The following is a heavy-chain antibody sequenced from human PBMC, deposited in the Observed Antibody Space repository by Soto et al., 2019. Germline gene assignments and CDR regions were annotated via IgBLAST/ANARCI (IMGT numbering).Heavy chain of an antibody. D-gene: IGHD3-10*01. CDR3: VLWFGELPLFDY. CDR1: GGTFSSYT. Sequence: QVQLVQSGAEVKKPGSSVKVSCKASGGTFSSYTISWVRQAPGQGLEWMGRIIPILGIANYAQKFQGRVTITADKSTSTAYMELSSLRSEDTAVYYCVLWFGELPLFDYWGQGTLVTVSS. CDR2: IIPILGIA. J-gene: IGHJ4*02. V-gene: IGHV1-69*02.